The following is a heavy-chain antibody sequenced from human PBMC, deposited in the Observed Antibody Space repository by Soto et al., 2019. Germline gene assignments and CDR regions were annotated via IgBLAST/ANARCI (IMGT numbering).Heavy chain of an antibody. D-gene: IGHD3-3*01. J-gene: IGHJ4*02. CDR1: GFSLTTSGVG. Sequence: QITLNESGPTVVRPTETLTLTCRFSGFSLTTSGVGVGWIRQSPGKPPEWLALIYWDDDKRYSASLKSRLTISKDTSKNQVVLTVSDLDPTDTATYYCAHRVLRTVFGLVTTTAIYFDFCGQGTPVAVSS. CDR2: IYWDDDK. V-gene: IGHV2-5*02. CDR3: AHRVLRTVFGLVTTTAIYFDF.